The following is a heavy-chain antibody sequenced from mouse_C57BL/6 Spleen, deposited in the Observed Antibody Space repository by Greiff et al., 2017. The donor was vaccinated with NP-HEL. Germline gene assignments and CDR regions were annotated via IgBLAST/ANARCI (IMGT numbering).Heavy chain of an antibody. J-gene: IGHJ2*01. V-gene: IGHV1-15*01. CDR3: TRVWDGYYFDY. CDR1: GYTFTDYE. Sequence: VKLMESGAELVRPGASVTLSCKASGYTFTDYEMHWVKQTPVHGLEWIGAIDPETGGTAYNQKFKGKAILTADKSSSTAYMELRSLTSEDSAVYYCTRVWDGYYFDYWGQGTTLTVSS. D-gene: IGHD4-1*01. CDR2: IDPETGGT.